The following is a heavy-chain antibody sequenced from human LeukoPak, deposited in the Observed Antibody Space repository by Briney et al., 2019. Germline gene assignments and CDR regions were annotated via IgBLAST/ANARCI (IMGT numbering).Heavy chain of an antibody. CDR2: IKQDGSEK. V-gene: IGHV3-7*01. Sequence: GGSLRLSCAASGFTFSSYGMSWVRQAPGKGLEWVANIKQDGSEKYYVDSVKGRFTISRDNAKKSLDLQMNSLRAEDTAVYYCARSGHSNGWYYFDYWGLGALVTVSS. D-gene: IGHD6-19*01. J-gene: IGHJ4*02. CDR1: GFTFSSYG. CDR3: ARSGHSNGWYYFDY.